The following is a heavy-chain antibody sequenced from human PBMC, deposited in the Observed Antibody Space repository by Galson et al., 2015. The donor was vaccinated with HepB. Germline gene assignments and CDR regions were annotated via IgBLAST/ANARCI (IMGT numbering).Heavy chain of an antibody. CDR3: ARAGGLYGSGRHFDS. CDR1: GYSFVLYT. D-gene: IGHD3-10*01. Sequence: SVKVSCKASGYSFVLYTIHWVRQAPGHSLEWMGWINSDYGNTIYSQKFQDRFTISRATSETTAYMELSGLTSEDTAVYFCARAGGLYGSGRHFDSWGQGTQVTVSS. CDR2: INSDYGNT. V-gene: IGHV1-3*04. J-gene: IGHJ4*02.